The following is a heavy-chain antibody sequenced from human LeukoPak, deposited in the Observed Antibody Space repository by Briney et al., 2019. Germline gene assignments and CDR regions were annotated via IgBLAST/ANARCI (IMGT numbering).Heavy chain of an antibody. J-gene: IGHJ4*02. CDR2: TSGVGGST. CDR3: ASGGGTTPFDY. D-gene: IGHD4-11*01. Sequence: GGSLRLSCAASGFTFSSYAMSWVRQAPGKGLEWVSATSGVGGSTYYADSVKGQFTISRDNSKNTLYLQMNSLRAEDTAVYYCASGGGTTPFDYWGQGTLVTVSS. V-gene: IGHV3-23*01. CDR1: GFTFSSYA.